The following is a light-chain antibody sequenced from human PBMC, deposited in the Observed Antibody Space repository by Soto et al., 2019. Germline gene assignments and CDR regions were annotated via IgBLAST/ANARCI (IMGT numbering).Light chain of an antibody. J-gene: IGKJ2*01. CDR1: QSVLYSPNNKNY. CDR3: QQYYGTPHT. CDR2: WAS. Sequence: DIVMTQSPDSLAVSLGERATINCKSSQSVLYSPNNKNYLAWYQQKPGHPPKLLIYWASSRESGVPDRFSGSGFGTDFALTISSLQAEDGAVYYCQQYYGTPHTFGQGTKLEIK. V-gene: IGKV4-1*01.